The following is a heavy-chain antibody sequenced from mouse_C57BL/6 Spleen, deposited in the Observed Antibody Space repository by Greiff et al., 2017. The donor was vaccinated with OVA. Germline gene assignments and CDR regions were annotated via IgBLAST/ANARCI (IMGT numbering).Heavy chain of an antibody. CDR1: GFTIKDYY. CDR2: IDPEDGET. V-gene: IGHV14-2*01. D-gene: IGHD2-2*01. Sequence: VQLQQSGAELVKPGASVKLSCTASGFTIKDYYMHWVKQRTEQGLEWIGRIDPEDGETKYAPKFQGKATITADKSSNTAYLQLSSLTSEDTDVYYGAREGYDGGNYYAMDYWGQGTSVTVSS. CDR3: AREGYDGGNYYAMDY. J-gene: IGHJ4*01.